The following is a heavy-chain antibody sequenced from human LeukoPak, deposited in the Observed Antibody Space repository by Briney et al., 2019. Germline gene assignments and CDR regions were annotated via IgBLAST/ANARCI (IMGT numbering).Heavy chain of an antibody. CDR2: ISAYNGNT. D-gene: IGHD6-19*01. CDR3: ARDVPPGGIAVAATYPRFDY. J-gene: IGHJ4*02. CDR1: GGTFSSYA. Sequence: ASVKVSCKASGGTFSSYAISWVRQAPGQGLEWMGWISAYNGNTNYAQKLQGRVTMTTDTSTSTAYMELRSLRSDDTAVYYCARDVPPGGIAVAATYPRFDYWGQGTLVTVSS. V-gene: IGHV1-18*01.